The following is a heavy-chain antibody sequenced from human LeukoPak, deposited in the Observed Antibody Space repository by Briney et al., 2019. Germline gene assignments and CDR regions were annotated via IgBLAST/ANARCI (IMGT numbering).Heavy chain of an antibody. Sequence: PGGSLRLSCAASGFTFSSYEMNWVRQAPGKGLEWVSYISSSGSTIYYADSVKGRFTISRDNSKNSLYLQMNSLRTEDTALYYCAKDTDTYYYDRWGQGTLVTVSS. J-gene: IGHJ4*02. CDR1: GFTFSSYE. CDR3: AKDTDTYYYDR. V-gene: IGHV3-48*03. CDR2: ISSSGSTI. D-gene: IGHD3-22*01.